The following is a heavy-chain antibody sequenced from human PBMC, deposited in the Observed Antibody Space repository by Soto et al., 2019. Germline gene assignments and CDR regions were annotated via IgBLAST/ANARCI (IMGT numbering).Heavy chain of an antibody. V-gene: IGHV1-3*01. CDR3: TRLETDY. Sequence: QVQLVQSGAEVKRPGASVKFFCKASGYTSTTHTMHWVRQAPGQGLEWMGWINGGNGNTKYSQKFQGRVAFTRDTFASTAYMELSSLRSEVTAVYYCTRLETDYWGQGTLVTVSS. CDR1: GYTSTTHT. CDR2: INGGNGNT. J-gene: IGHJ4*02.